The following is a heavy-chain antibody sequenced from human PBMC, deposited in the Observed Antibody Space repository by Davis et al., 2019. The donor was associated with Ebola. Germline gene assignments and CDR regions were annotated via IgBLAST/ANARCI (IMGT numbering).Heavy chain of an antibody. CDR1: GYSFTSYW. V-gene: IGHV5-51*01. CDR2: IYPGDSDT. Sequence: GESLKISCKGSGYSFTSYWIGWVRQMPGKGLEWTGIIYPGDSDTRYSQSFQGQVTISADKSISTAYLQWSSLKASDTAMYYCARQQNPYYAFWSGYPRGGFDPWGQGTLVTVSS. J-gene: IGHJ5*02. CDR3: ARQQNPYYAFWSGYPRGGFDP. D-gene: IGHD3-3*01.